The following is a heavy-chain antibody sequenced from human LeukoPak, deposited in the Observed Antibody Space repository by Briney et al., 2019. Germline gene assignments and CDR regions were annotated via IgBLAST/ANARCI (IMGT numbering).Heavy chain of an antibody. CDR1: GFTFSSYA. CDR3: ARDRCSGGGCYRNPFDI. J-gene: IGHJ3*02. Sequence: GGSLRLSCAASGFTFSSYAMHWVRQAPGKGLEWVAIMSYDGNNDFYADSVKGRFTISRDNAKNTLYLQMNSLRADDTAGYYCARDRCSGGGCYRNPFDIWGQGTMVTVSS. CDR2: MSYDGNND. D-gene: IGHD2-15*01. V-gene: IGHV3-30*01.